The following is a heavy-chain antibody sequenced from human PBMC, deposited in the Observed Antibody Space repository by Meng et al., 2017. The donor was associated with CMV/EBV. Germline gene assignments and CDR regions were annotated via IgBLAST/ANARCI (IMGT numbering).Heavy chain of an antibody. Sequence: SETLSLTCAVYGGSFSGYYWSWIRQPPGKGLEWIGEINHSGSTNYNPPLKSRVTISVDTSKNQFSLKLSSVTAADTAVYYCAFSQVVPAAKYYFDYWGQGTLVTVSS. CDR1: GGSFSGYY. CDR3: AFSQVVPAAKYYFDY. D-gene: IGHD2-2*01. CDR2: INHSGST. J-gene: IGHJ4*02. V-gene: IGHV4-34*01.